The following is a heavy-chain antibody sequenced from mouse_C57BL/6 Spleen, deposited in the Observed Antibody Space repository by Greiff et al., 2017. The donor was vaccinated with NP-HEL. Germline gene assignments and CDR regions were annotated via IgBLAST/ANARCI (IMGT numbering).Heavy chain of an antibody. CDR3: ATLYGNYAMDY. Sequence: EVQGVESGGGLVKPGGSLKLSCAASGFTFSDYGMHWVRQAPEKGLEWVAYISSGSSTIYYADTVKGRFTISRDNAKNTLFLQMTSLRSEDTAMYYCATLYGNYAMDYWGQGTSVTVSS. D-gene: IGHD1-1*01. V-gene: IGHV5-17*01. CDR1: GFTFSDYG. J-gene: IGHJ4*01. CDR2: ISSGSSTI.